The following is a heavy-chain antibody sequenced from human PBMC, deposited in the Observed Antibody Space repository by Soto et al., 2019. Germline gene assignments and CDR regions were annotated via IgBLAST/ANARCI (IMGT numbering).Heavy chain of an antibody. CDR3: AAIPLTSGVVSGRFDP. CDR2: ISHRGSP. D-gene: IGHD3-3*01. J-gene: IGHJ5*02. V-gene: IGHV4-4*02. CDR1: GGSISSDKW. Sequence: QVHLQESGPGLVKPSGTLALTCAVSGGSISSDKWWTWVRQPPGKGLEWIGEISHRGSPNYSPSFKSRLSLSVDTTKTQFSLRLTSVTAADTAVYYCAAIPLTSGVVSGRFDPWGQGILVTVSS.